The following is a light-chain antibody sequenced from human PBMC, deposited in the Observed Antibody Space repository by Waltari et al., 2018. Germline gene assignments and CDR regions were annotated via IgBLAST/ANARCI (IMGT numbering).Light chain of an antibody. J-gene: IGLJ3*02. V-gene: IGLV2-8*01. Sequence: QSALTQPPSASASPGQSVTIPCTGTSSDVGTYNYVSWYQQRPGEVPRLIIYDVTKRPSGVPDRFSGSKSGNTASLTVSGLQAEDEGDYYCASYAGSSDFVMFGGGTKVTVL. CDR3: ASYAGSSDFVM. CDR2: DVT. CDR1: SSDVGTYNY.